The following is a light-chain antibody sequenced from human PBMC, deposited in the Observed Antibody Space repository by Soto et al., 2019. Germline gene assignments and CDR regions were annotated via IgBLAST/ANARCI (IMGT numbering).Light chain of an antibody. CDR1: QCVSSN. V-gene: IGKV3-15*01. CDR2: GAS. Sequence: EIVMTQSPATLSVSPGERATLSCRASQCVSSNLAGYQQKPGQAPRLLIYGASTRATGIPARFSGSGSGTEFTLTISSLQSEDFAVYYCQQYNNWPPWTFGQGTKVEI. J-gene: IGKJ1*01. CDR3: QQYNNWPPWT.